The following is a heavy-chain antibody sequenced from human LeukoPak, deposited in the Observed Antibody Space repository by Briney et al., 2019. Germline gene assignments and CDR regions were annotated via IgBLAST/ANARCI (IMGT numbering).Heavy chain of an antibody. V-gene: IGHV1-2*02. CDR1: GYPFTGYY. CDR3: SRSDYYYFYMDV. CDR2: INPNSGDT. J-gene: IGHJ6*03. Sequence: ASVKVSCKTSGYPFTGYYMYWVRQAPGQGLEWMGWINPNSGDTNYAQKFQGRVTMTRDTSIRTAYMELSRLRSDDTAVHYCSRSDYYYFYMDVWGKGTTVTVSS.